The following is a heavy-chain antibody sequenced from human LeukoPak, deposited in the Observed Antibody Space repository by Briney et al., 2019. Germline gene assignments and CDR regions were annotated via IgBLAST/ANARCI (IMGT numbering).Heavy chain of an antibody. J-gene: IGHJ4*02. Sequence: PSETLSLTRAVYGGSFSGYYWSWIRQPPGKGLEWIGEINHSGSTNYNPSLKSRVTISVDTSKNQFSLKRSSVTAADTAVYYCARALRGVGANPLLYWGQGTLVTVSS. CDR2: INHSGST. D-gene: IGHD1-26*01. CDR1: GGSFSGYY. V-gene: IGHV4-34*01. CDR3: ARALRGVGANPLLY.